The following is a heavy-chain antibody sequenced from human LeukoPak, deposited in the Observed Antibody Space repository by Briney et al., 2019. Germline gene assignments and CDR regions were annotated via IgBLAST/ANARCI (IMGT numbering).Heavy chain of an antibody. Sequence: SETLSLTCTVSGGSISSTSYYWGWIRQPLGKGLEWIGSIYYSGSTYYNPSLKSRVTISVDTSMNQFSLKLTSVTATDTAVYYCARKSIGAALLNNWFDPWGQGTLVTVSS. CDR2: IYYSGST. CDR1: GGSISSTSYY. D-gene: IGHD2/OR15-2a*01. V-gene: IGHV4-39*01. CDR3: ARKSIGAALLNNWFDP. J-gene: IGHJ5*02.